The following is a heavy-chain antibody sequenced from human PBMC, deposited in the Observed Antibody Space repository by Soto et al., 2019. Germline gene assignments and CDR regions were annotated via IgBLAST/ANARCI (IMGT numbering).Heavy chain of an antibody. CDR3: AKGRGGYPHYGMDV. CDR1: GFTFSGYG. D-gene: IGHD2-15*01. Sequence: ESGGGVVQPGRSLRLSCAASGFTFSGYGMHWVRQAPGKGLEWVAVISYDGSNKYYADSVKGRFTISRDNSKNTLYLQMNSLRVEDTAVYYCAKGRGGYPHYGMDVWGQGITVTVSS. V-gene: IGHV3-30*18. CDR2: ISYDGSNK. J-gene: IGHJ6*02.